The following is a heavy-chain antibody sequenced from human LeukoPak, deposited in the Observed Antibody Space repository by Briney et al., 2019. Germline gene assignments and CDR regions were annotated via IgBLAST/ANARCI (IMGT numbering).Heavy chain of an antibody. CDR2: IKQGGSEK. CDR1: GFTFSSYW. J-gene: IGHJ4*02. Sequence: GGSLRLSCAASGFTFSSYWMSWVRQAPGKGLEWVANIKQGGSEKYYVDSVKGRFTISRDNAKNSLYLQMNSLRAEDTAVYYCASEGGYSYGLPFDYWGQGTLVTVSS. D-gene: IGHD5-18*01. CDR3: ASEGGYSYGLPFDY. V-gene: IGHV3-7*03.